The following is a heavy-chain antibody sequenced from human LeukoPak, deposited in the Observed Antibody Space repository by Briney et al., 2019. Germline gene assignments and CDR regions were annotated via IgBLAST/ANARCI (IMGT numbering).Heavy chain of an antibody. D-gene: IGHD3-3*01. V-gene: IGHV3-23*01. CDR3: AKAVVYYDFWSGHKTYYFDY. CDR1: GFTFSSYA. Sequence: GVSLRLSCAASGFTFSSYAMSWVRQAPGKGLEWVSAISGSGGSTYYADSVKGRFTISRDNSKNTLYLQMNSLRVEDTAVYYCAKAVVYYDFWSGHKTYYFDYWGQGTLVTVSS. CDR2: ISGSGGST. J-gene: IGHJ4*02.